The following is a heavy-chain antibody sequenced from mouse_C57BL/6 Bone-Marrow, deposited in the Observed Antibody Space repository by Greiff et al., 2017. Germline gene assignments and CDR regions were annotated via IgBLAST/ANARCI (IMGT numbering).Heavy chain of an antibody. CDR2: INPSTGGT. V-gene: IGHV1-42*01. CDR3: ARGLSRLRGSGY. D-gene: IGHD2-4*01. Sequence: EVQLQQSGPELVKPGASVKISCKASGYSFTGYYMNWVKQSPEKSLEWIGEINPSTGGTTYNQKFKAKATLTVDKSSSTAYMQLKSLTSEDSAVYYCARGLSRLRGSGYWGQGTTLTVSS. CDR1: GYSFTGYY. J-gene: IGHJ2*01.